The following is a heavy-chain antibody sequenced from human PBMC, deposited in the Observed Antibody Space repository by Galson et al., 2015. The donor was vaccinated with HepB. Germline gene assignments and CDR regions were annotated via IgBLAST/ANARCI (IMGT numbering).Heavy chain of an antibody. Sequence: QSGAEVKKPGESLKISCKGSGYSFTSYWIGWVRQMPGKGLEWMGIIYPGDSDTRYSPSFQGQVTISADKSISTAYLQWSSLKASDTAMYYCARLNDYYDSRDLLDYWGQGTLVTVSS. J-gene: IGHJ4*02. CDR1: GYSFTSYW. CDR2: IYPGDSDT. D-gene: IGHD3-22*01. V-gene: IGHV5-51*01. CDR3: ARLNDYYDSRDLLDY.